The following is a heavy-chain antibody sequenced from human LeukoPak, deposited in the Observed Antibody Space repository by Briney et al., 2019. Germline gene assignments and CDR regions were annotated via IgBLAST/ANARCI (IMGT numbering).Heavy chain of an antibody. D-gene: IGHD3-22*01. Sequence: GASVKVSCKASGGTFSSYTISWVRQAPGQGLEWMGRIIPILGIANYAQKFQGRVTITADKSTSTAYMELSSLRSEDTAVYYCARDRVWSTMIVVVTGFDPWGQGTLVTVSS. V-gene: IGHV1-69*04. CDR3: ARDRVWSTMIVVVTGFDP. CDR2: IIPILGIA. CDR1: GGTFSSYT. J-gene: IGHJ5*02.